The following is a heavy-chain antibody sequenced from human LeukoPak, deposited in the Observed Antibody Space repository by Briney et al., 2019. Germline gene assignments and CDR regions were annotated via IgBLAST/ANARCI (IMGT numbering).Heavy chain of an antibody. V-gene: IGHV4-61*01. CDR2: IYYSGST. CDR1: GGSISSGSYY. J-gene: IGHJ4*02. Sequence: SETLSLTCTVSGGSISSGSYYWSWIRQPPGKGLEWIGYIYYSGSTNYNPSLKSRVTISVDTSKNQFSLKLSSVTAADTAVYYCARVKGIQLGHGAFDYWGQGTLVTVSS. CDR3: ARVKGIQLGHGAFDY. D-gene: IGHD5-18*01.